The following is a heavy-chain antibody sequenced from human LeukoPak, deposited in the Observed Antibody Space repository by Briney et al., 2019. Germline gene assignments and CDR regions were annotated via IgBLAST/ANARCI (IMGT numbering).Heavy chain of an antibody. J-gene: IGHJ3*02. D-gene: IGHD3-3*01. CDR2: IYWNDDQ. CDR3: AQNDVSSGHSAFDI. CDR1: GFSLSSSGVG. Sequence: SGPTVVKTTQTLTLTCSFSGFSLSSSGVGVGWIRQPPGKALEWLALIYWNDDQHYTPSLKTRLTITKDTSKNQVVLTMTDMDPADTATYYCAQNDVSSGHSAFDIWGQGTMVTVSS. V-gene: IGHV2-5*01.